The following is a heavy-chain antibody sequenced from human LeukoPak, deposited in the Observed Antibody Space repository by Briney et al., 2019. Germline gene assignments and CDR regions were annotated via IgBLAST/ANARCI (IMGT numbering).Heavy chain of an antibody. J-gene: IGHJ4*02. Sequence: GSLRLSCAASGFTFSSYWMSWVRQAPGKGLEWVANIKQDESEKYYVDSLKGRFTISRDNAKNSLYLQLNSLRAEDTAVYYCARAMYTTSSGYDYWGQGTLVTVSS. D-gene: IGHD6-6*01. CDR1: GFTFSSYW. CDR2: IKQDESEK. CDR3: ARAMYTTSSGYDY. V-gene: IGHV3-7*01.